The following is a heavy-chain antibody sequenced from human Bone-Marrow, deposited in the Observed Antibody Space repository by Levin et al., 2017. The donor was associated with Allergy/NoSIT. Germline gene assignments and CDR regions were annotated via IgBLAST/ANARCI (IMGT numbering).Heavy chain of an antibody. J-gene: IGHJ5*01. Sequence: GGSLRLSCAASGFTFDDYAMHWVRQVPGKGLEWVSGISWSGNMTAYADSVKGRFTVSRDNAKNSLYLQINSVKTDDTALYYCAKAKTNSGFVVGFDSWGQGTLVIVSS. CDR1: GFTFDDYA. CDR2: ISWSGNMT. D-gene: IGHD3-22*01. CDR3: AKAKTNSGFVVGFDS. V-gene: IGHV3-9*01.